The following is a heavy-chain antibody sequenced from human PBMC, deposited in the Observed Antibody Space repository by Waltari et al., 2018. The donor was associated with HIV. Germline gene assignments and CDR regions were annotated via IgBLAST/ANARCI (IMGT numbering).Heavy chain of an antibody. CDR3: AGGLMTTSPT. D-gene: IGHD4-17*01. V-gene: IGHV3-48*02. CDR2: ISSSSSTI. Sequence: EVQLVESGGGLVQPGGSLRLSFAASGFTFSSYSMNWVRQAPGKGLEWVSYISSSSSTIYYADSVKGRFTISRDNAKNSLYLQMNSLRDEDTAVYYCAGGLMTTSPTWGQGTLVTVSS. CDR1: GFTFSSYS. J-gene: IGHJ5*02.